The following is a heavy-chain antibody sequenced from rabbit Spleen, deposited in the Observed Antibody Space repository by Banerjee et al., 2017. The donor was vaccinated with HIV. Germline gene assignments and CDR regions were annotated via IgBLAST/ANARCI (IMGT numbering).Heavy chain of an antibody. CDR3: ARDVGTYDYIDGVFNL. CDR1: GFSFSSNW. V-gene: IGHV1S45*01. Sequence: LEESGGGLVKPGGTLTLTCTVSGFSFSSNWICWVRQAPGKGLEWIACIAGSSGGFTYSATWAKGRFTCSKTSSTTVTLQMTSLTVADTATYFCARDVGTYDYIDGVFNLWGPGTLVTVS. D-gene: IGHD6-1*01. CDR2: IAGSSGGFT. J-gene: IGHJ4*01.